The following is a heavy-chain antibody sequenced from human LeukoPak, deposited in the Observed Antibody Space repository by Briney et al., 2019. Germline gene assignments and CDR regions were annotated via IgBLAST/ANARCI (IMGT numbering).Heavy chain of an antibody. D-gene: IGHD2-21*02. Sequence: GGSLRLSCAASGFTFSNAWMNWVRQAPGKGLEWVSYISSSGSTIYYADSVKGRFTISRDNAKNSLYLQMNSLRGEDTTVYYCARELVVTDDAFDIWGQGTMVTVSS. V-gene: IGHV3-48*04. CDR1: GFTFSNAW. J-gene: IGHJ3*02. CDR3: ARELVVTDDAFDI. CDR2: ISSSGSTI.